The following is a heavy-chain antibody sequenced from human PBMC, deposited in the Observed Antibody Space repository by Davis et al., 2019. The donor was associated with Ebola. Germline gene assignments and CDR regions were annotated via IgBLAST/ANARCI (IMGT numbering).Heavy chain of an antibody. V-gene: IGHV3-30-3*02. CDR3: AKNNWDYVGYFDY. J-gene: IGHJ4*02. Sequence: GGSLRLSCAASGFTFFTYDIHWVRQAPAKGLEWVALISNDGTNEYYADSVKGRFTISRDNSKNSLYLQLNSLRAEDTAVYYCAKNNWDYVGYFDYWGQGTLVTVSS. CDR1: GFTFFTYD. D-gene: IGHD1-7*01. CDR2: ISNDGTNE.